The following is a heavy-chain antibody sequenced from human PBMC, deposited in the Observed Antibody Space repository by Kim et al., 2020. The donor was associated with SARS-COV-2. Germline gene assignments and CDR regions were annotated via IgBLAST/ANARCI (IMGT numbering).Heavy chain of an antibody. V-gene: IGHV3-23*01. D-gene: IGHD6-6*01. J-gene: IGHJ4*02. Sequence: YAHCVQRRFTISRDKSKNTLYLQVNSLRAEDTAVYYCANVVGIAASPTDYWGQGTLVTVSS. CDR3: ANVVGIAASPTDY.